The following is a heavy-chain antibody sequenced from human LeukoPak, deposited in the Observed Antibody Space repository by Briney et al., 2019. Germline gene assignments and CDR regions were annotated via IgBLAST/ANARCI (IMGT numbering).Heavy chain of an antibody. CDR1: GGSISSGSHY. J-gene: IGHJ4*02. CDR2: IYTSGST. V-gene: IGHV4-61*02. Sequence: KSSETLSLTCTVSGGSISSGSHYWSWIRQPAGKGLEWIGRIYTSGSTDYSPSLKSRVSMSVDTSKNQFSLKLSSVTAADTAVYYCARLSTVTTSFDYWGQGTLVTVSS. D-gene: IGHD4-17*01. CDR3: ARLSTVTTSFDY.